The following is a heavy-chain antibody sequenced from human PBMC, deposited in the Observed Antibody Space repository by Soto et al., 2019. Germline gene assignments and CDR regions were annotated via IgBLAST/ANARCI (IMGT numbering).Heavy chain of an antibody. D-gene: IGHD2-2*01. J-gene: IGHJ4*02. Sequence: ASVKVSCKASGYTFTSYYMHWVRQAPGQGLEWMGIINPSGGSTSYAQKFQGRVTMTRDTSTSTVYMELSSLRSEDTAVYYCAREGDIVVVPAASFHYWGQGTQVTVSS. V-gene: IGHV1-46*01. CDR2: INPSGGST. CDR1: GYTFTSYY. CDR3: AREGDIVVVPAASFHY.